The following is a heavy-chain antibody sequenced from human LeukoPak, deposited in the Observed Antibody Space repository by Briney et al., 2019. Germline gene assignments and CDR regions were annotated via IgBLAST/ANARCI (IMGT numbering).Heavy chain of an antibody. V-gene: IGHV4-59*08. CDR3: ARHESYGDANWFDP. D-gene: IGHD4-17*01. CDR2: VYHNGVT. J-gene: IGHJ5*02. Sequence: PSETLFLTCTFSGGSITGYYCSWIRQSPGEGLEWIGHVYHNGVTNHNPSLRSRVTMSVDTSQNQFSLKLNSVTAADTAVYYCARHESYGDANWFDPWGQGTLVTVSS. CDR1: GGSITGYY.